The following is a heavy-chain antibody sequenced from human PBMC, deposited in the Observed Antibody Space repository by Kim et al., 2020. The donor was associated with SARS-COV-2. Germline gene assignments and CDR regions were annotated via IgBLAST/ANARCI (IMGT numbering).Heavy chain of an antibody. CDR1: GVSITSVTW. Sequence: SETLSLTCAVSGVSITSVTWWTWVRQPPGKGLEWIGEMFHSGTTNYNPSLKSRVTISVDKSKNHFSLNLNSVTAADTAVYYCSGSSGWYRLDYWGQGTLVTVSS. CDR2: MFHSGTT. D-gene: IGHD6-19*01. J-gene: IGHJ4*02. CDR3: SGSSGWYRLDY. V-gene: IGHV4-4*02.